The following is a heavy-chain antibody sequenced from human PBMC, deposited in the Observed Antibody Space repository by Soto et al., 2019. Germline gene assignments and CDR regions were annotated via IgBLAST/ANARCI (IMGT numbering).Heavy chain of an antibody. V-gene: IGHV3-11*01. Sequence: QAQLVESGGGLVKPGGSLRLSCAASGYSFSKFYISWIRQSPGKGLEWIAYINHRGNTTYYADSVRGRFTISRDNANNMLFLQMDSLRAEDTAVYYCARDRGLYTRGACYSHWGQGTLVTVSS. CDR1: GYSFSKFY. J-gene: IGHJ4*02. D-gene: IGHD2-8*02. CDR2: INHRGNTT. CDR3: ARDRGLYTRGACYSH.